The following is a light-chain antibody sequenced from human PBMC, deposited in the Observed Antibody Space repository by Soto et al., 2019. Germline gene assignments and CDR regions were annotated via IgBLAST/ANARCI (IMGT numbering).Light chain of an antibody. V-gene: IGKV3-20*01. CDR3: QQYGSSPPLT. Sequence: EIGLTQSPGTLSLSPGERATLSCMASQSISSSYLAWYQQKPGQAPRLLIYDASSRATGIPDRFSGSGSGTDFTLTISRLEPEDFAVYYCQQYGSSPPLTFGGGTKVDIK. CDR2: DAS. J-gene: IGKJ4*01. CDR1: QSISSSY.